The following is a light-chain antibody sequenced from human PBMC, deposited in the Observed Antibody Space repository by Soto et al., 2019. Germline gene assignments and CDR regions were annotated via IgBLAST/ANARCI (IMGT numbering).Light chain of an antibody. CDR2: GAS. J-gene: IGKJ1*01. CDR1: QDISRRY. V-gene: IGKV3-20*01. CDR3: QHYNSYSEA. Sequence: EIVLTQSPGTLSLSPGERATLSCRASQDISRRYLAWYQQKPGQAPRLLIYGASSRATGIPDRFSGSGSGTDFTLTISRLEPEDLAVYYCQHYNSYSEAFGQGTKVELK.